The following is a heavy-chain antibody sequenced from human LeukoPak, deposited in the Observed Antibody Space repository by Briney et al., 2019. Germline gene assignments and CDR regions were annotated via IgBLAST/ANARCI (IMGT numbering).Heavy chain of an antibody. Sequence: PGGSLRLSCAASGFIFSNSWMNWVRQAPGKGLEWVANINQDGSGQYYVDSVKGRFTISRDNAKNSLYLQMNSLRAEDTAVYYCARTTVTAGRTNWFDPWGQGTLVTVSS. CDR3: ARTTVTAGRTNWFDP. CDR1: GFIFSNSW. CDR2: INQDGSGQ. D-gene: IGHD4-17*01. J-gene: IGHJ5*02. V-gene: IGHV3-7*01.